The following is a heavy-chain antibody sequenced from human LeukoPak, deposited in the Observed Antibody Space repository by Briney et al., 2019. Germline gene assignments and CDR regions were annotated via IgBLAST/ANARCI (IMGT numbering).Heavy chain of an antibody. Sequence: PGGSLRPSCAASGFTFSSYAMGWVRQAPGKGLEWVSAINDRGRNIYYADSVKGRFTISRDNSKNTLYLQMNSLRVEDTAIYYCGKSDYGYWFDPWGQGTLVTVSS. CDR3: GKSDYGYWFDP. D-gene: IGHD4-17*01. CDR1: GFTFSSYA. J-gene: IGHJ5*02. V-gene: IGHV3-23*01. CDR2: INDRGRNI.